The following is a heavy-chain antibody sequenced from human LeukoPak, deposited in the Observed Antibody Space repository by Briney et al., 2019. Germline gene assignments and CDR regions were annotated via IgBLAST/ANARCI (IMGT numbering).Heavy chain of an antibody. CDR3: ANSQRYCDF. CDR2: IRDDGSNK. D-gene: IGHD6-25*01. J-gene: IGHJ4*02. CDR1: GFTFSSYG. V-gene: IGHV3-30*02. Sequence: GGSLRLSCAASGFTFSSYGMHWVRQAPGKGLEWVAFIRDDGSNKYYADSVKGRFTISRDNSKDTLYLQMNSLRAEDTAVYYCANSQRYCDFWGQGTLVTVSS.